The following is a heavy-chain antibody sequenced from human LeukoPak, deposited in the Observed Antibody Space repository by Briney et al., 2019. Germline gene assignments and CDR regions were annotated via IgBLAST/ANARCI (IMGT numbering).Heavy chain of an antibody. CDR3: VKDGGRDTAAAYY. J-gene: IGHJ4*02. Sequence: GGSLRLSCAASGFTLDDYAMHWVRQAPGKGLEWVSGILRNSGSIGYADSVKGRFTISRDDAKNSLYLQMNSLRAEDTALYYCVKDGGRDTAAAYYWGQGTLVSVSS. V-gene: IGHV3-9*01. CDR2: ILRNSGSI. D-gene: IGHD6-13*01. CDR1: GFTLDDYA.